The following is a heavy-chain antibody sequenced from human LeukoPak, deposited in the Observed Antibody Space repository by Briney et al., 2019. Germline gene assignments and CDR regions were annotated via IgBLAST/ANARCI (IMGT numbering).Heavy chain of an antibody. Sequence: SETLSLTCNVSGGSISNGGNYWSWIRQHPGKGLEWIAYNHDSGSTYYNPSLKSRVTISGDTSKNQFSLNLRSVTAADTAVYYCARGPTGGYVGWFDPWGQGTLVTVSS. CDR1: GGSISNGGNY. D-gene: IGHD2-2*01. CDR2: NHDSGST. V-gene: IGHV4-31*03. J-gene: IGHJ5*02. CDR3: ARGPTGGYVGWFDP.